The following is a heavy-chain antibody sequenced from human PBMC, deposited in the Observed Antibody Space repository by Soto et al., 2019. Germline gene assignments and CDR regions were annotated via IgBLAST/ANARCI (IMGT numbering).Heavy chain of an antibody. D-gene: IGHD1-26*01. CDR1: XFTFSSYA. Sequence: SLRLSCAASXFTFSSYAMSWVRQAPGKGLEWVSAISGSGGSTYYADSVKGRFTISRDNSKNTLYLQMNSLRAEDTAVYYCAKVLSEGIVGATFDFDYWGQGTLVTVSS. J-gene: IGHJ4*02. CDR2: ISGSGGST. V-gene: IGHV3-23*01. CDR3: AKVLSEGIVGATFDFDY.